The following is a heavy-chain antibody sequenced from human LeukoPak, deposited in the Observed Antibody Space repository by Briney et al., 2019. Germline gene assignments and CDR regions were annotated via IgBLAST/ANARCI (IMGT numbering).Heavy chain of an antibody. CDR2: ISSNGDST. J-gene: IGHJ4*02. Sequence: PGGSLRLSCSASGFTFSSYAMHWVRQAPGKGLEYVSAISSNGDSTYHADSVKGRFTISRDNSKNTLYLQMNSLRAEDTAVYYCARGPLGWPVDYWGQGTLVTVSS. V-gene: IGHV3-64*04. D-gene: IGHD2-15*01. CDR3: ARGPLGWPVDY. CDR1: GFTFSSYA.